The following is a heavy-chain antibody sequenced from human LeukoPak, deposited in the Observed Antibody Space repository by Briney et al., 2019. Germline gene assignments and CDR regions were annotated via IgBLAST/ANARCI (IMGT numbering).Heavy chain of an antibody. D-gene: IGHD2/OR15-2a*01. V-gene: IGHV3-23*01. Sequence: SGSGGSTYYADSVKGRFTISRDNSKNTLYLQMNSLRAEDTAVYYCARSGLSRFGFWGQGTLVTVSS. J-gene: IGHJ4*02. CDR3: ARSGLSRFGF. CDR2: SGSGGST.